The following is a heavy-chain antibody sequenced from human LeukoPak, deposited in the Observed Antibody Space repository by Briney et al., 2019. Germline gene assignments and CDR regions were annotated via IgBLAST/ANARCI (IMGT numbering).Heavy chain of an antibody. CDR1: GYTFTSDG. Sequence: GASVKVSCKASGYTFTSDGINWVRQATGQGLEWMGWMNPNSGNTGYAQKFQGRVTMTRDTSTSTVYMELSSLRSEDTAVYYCARPNWGSNNWFDPWGQGTLVTVSS. CDR3: ARPNWGSNNWFDP. D-gene: IGHD7-27*01. V-gene: IGHV1-8*01. J-gene: IGHJ5*02. CDR2: MNPNSGNT.